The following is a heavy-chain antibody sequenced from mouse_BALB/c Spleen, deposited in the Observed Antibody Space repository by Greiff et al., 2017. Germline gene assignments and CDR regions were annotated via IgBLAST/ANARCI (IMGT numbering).Heavy chain of an antibody. J-gene: IGHJ2*01. CDR3: ARGLYGNFDY. CDR1: GFTFSSYA. Sequence: EVQRVESGGGLVKPGGSLKLSCAASGFTFSSYAMSWVRQTPEKRLEWVASISSGGSTYYPDSVKGRFTISRDNARNILYLQMSSLRSEDTAMYYCARGLYGNFDYWGQGTTLTVSS. CDR2: ISSGGST. D-gene: IGHD2-1*01. V-gene: IGHV5-6-5*01.